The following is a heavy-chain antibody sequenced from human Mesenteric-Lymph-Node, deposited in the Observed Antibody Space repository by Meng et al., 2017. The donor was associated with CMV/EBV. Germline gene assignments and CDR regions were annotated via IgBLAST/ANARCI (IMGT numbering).Heavy chain of an antibody. CDR1: GYTFTDYH. V-gene: IGHV1-46*01. Sequence: ASVKVSCKASGYTFTDYHMHWVRQAPGQGLEWMGIINPSGGSASYAQKFQGRVTMTRDTSTSTVSLDLSSLRSEDTAVYYCARDHRGDSAPYYYYYGMDVWGQGTTVTVSS. CDR3: ARDHRGDSAPYYYYYGMDV. CDR2: INPSGGSA. D-gene: IGHD2-21*01. J-gene: IGHJ6*02.